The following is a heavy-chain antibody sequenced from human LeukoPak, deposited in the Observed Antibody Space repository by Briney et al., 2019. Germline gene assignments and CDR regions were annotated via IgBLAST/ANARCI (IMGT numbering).Heavy chain of an antibody. CDR3: AREYSYGPDYYYYYGMDV. J-gene: IGHJ6*02. V-gene: IGHV1-69*13. D-gene: IGHD5-18*01. Sequence: GASVKVSCKASGGTFSSYAISWVRQAPGQGLEWMGGIIPIFGTANYAQKFQGRVTITADESTSTAYMELSSLRSEDTAVYYCAREYSYGPDYYYYYGMDVWGQGTLVTVSS. CDR1: GGTFSSYA. CDR2: IIPIFGTA.